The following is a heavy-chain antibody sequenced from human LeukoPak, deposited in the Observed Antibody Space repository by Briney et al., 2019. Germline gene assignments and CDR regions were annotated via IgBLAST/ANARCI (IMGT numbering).Heavy chain of an antibody. D-gene: IGHD2-2*01. CDR2: INRYGNST. V-gene: IGHV3-74*01. CDR3: AGRYCSGTSCYFY. CDR1: GFTFSSYW. J-gene: IGHJ4*02. Sequence: GGSLSLSCAVSGFTFSSYWMHWVRQAPGRGLVWVSHINRYGNSTRYVDSEKGRFTISRDNAKNTLYLQMNSLRAEDTAVYYCAGRYCSGTSCYFYWGQGTLVTVSS.